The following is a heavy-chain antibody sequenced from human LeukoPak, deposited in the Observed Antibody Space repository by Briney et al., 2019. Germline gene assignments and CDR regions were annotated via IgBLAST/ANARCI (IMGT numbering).Heavy chain of an antibody. J-gene: IGHJ4*02. CDR3: ARLPWGYCSSTSCYFTY. V-gene: IGHV4-4*02. CDR2: IYYSGSS. D-gene: IGHD2-2*01. CDR1: GASISSSNW. Sequence: SETLSLTCAVTGASISSSNWWNWVRQAPGKGLEWIGEIYYSGSSNYNPSLKSRVTMSLDKSKNQFSLKLSSVTAADTAVYYCARLPWGYCSSTSCYFTYWGQGTLVTVSS.